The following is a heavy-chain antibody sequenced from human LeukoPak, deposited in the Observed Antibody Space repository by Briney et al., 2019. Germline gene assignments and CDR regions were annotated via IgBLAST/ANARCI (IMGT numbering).Heavy chain of an antibody. J-gene: IGHJ4*02. V-gene: IGHV4-34*01. Sequence: SETLSLTCAVYGGSFSVYYWSWIRQPPGKGLEWIGEINDSGSTNYNPSLKSRVTISVDTSKNQLSLQLSSVTAADTAVYYCARGYYYGSGSYYTPTGAFDYWGQGTLVTVSS. CDR3: ARGYYYGSGSYYTPTGAFDY. CDR2: INDSGST. CDR1: GGSFSVYY. D-gene: IGHD3-10*01.